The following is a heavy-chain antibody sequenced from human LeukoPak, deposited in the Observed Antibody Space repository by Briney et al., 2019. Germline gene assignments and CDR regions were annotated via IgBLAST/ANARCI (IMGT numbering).Heavy chain of an antibody. V-gene: IGHV4-34*01. D-gene: IGHD4-4*01. J-gene: IGHJ5*02. Sequence: KASETLSLTCAVYGGSFSGYYWSWIRQPPGKGLEWIGEINHSGSTNYNPSLKSRVTISVDTSKNQFSLKLSSVTAADTAVYYCASLTTVTTPYNWFDPWGQGTLVTVSS. CDR3: ASLTTVTTPYNWFDP. CDR1: GGSFSGYY. CDR2: INHSGST.